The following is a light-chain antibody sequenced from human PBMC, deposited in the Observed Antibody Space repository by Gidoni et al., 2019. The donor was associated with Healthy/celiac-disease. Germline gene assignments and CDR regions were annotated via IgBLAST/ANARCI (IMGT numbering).Light chain of an antibody. CDR2: AAS. J-gene: IGKJ3*01. CDR3: QQSYSTLT. CDR1: QGISSY. Sequence: DIQMTQSPSSLSASVGDRVTITCRASQGISSYLNWYQQKPGKAPKLLIYAASSLQSGVPSRFSGSGSGTDFTLTISSLQPEDFATYYCQQSYSTLTFXPXTKVDIK. V-gene: IGKV1-39*01.